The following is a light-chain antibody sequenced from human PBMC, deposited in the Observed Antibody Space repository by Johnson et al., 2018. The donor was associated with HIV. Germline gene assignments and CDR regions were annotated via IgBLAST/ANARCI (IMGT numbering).Light chain of an antibody. Sequence: QSLLTQPPSVSAAPGQKVTISCSGSSSNIGKNYVSWYQLLPGTAPKLLIYDYDKRPSGIPDRFSGSKSGTSATLGITGLQTGDEADYYCGTWDGSLSVYVFGAGTEVTVL. CDR1: SSNIGKNY. V-gene: IGLV1-51*01. CDR3: GTWDGSLSVYV. J-gene: IGLJ1*01. CDR2: DYD.